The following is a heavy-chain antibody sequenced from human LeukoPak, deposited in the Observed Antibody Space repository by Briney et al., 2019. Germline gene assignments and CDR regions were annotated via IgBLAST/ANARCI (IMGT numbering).Heavy chain of an antibody. CDR2: IDWDDNY. J-gene: IGHJ1*01. Sequence: SGPTLVNPTQTLTLTCTFSGFSLSTSGMCVNWIRQPPGKALEWLARIDWDDNYYYSTSLRTRLTISKDTSKNQVVLTMTNMDPVDTATYYCAHLIAAADAEYFQHWGQGTLVTVSS. V-gene: IGHV2-70*11. CDR1: GFSLSTSGMC. D-gene: IGHD6-13*01. CDR3: AHLIAAADAEYFQH.